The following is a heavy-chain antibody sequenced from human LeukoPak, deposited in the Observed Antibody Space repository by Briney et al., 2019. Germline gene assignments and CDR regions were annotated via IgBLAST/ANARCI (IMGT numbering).Heavy chain of an antibody. CDR1: GGSISSSSYY. D-gene: IGHD4-17*01. V-gene: IGHV4-39*07. CDR2: IYYSGST. CDR3: ARRGAVTTNYDAFDI. Sequence: SETLSLTCTVSGGSISSSSYYWGWIRQPPGKGLEWIGSIYYSGSTYYNPSLKSRVTISVDTSKNQFSLKLSSVTAADTAVYYCARRGAVTTNYDAFDIWGQGTMVTVSS. J-gene: IGHJ3*02.